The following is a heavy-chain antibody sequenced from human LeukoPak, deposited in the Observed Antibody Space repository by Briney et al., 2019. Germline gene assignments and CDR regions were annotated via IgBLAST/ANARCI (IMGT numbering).Heavy chain of an antibody. CDR3: ARPRSGSYYTPVDY. Sequence: PSETLSLTCTVSGGSISSSSYYWGWIRQPPGKGLEWIGSIYYSGSTYYNPSLKSRVTISVDTSKNQFSLKLSSVTAADTAVYYCARPRSGSYYTPVDYWGQGTLVTVSS. CDR2: IYYSGST. V-gene: IGHV4-39*01. CDR1: GGSISSSSYY. D-gene: IGHD1-26*01. J-gene: IGHJ4*02.